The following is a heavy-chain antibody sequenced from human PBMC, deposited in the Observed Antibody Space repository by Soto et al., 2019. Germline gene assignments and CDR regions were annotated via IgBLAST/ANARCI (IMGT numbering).Heavy chain of an antibody. CDR3: ATWHIREHAYDI. D-gene: IGHD3-3*01. J-gene: IGHJ3*02. Sequence: DVQLVESGGGLIQPGGSLRLSCVASGLTVSGKKYMAWVRQAPGKGPEWVSGVYDLDGTYYADSVRGRFTTSIDSSRTTVYHQMRDLRPEDTALYFGATWHIREHAYDIWGQGTMVTVSS. CDR1: GLTVSGKKY. V-gene: IGHV3-53*01. CDR2: VYDLDGT.